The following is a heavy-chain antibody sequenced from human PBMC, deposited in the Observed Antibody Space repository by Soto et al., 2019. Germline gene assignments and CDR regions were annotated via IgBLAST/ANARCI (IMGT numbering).Heavy chain of an antibody. CDR1: GDSVSSNSAG. CDR2: TYYRSKWYY. J-gene: IGHJ4*01. Sequence: SQTLSLTCAITGDSVSSNSAGWSWVRQSPSRGLEWLGRTYYRSKWYYEYAVSVRGRITINPDTSKNQYSLQLNSVTPVDTAVYFCARGEQYSGRIFDYWGQGTLVTVSS. D-gene: IGHD1-26*01. V-gene: IGHV6-1*01. CDR3: ARGEQYSGRIFDY.